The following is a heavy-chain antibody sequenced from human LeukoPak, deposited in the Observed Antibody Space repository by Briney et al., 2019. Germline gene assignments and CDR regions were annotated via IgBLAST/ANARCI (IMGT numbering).Heavy chain of an antibody. V-gene: IGHV3-33*01. CDR3: ARDRGCYYGSESSGASCVFDY. D-gene: IGHD3-10*01. CDR2: IWYDGSNK. J-gene: IGHJ4*02. CDR1: GFTFSSYG. Sequence: PGGSLRLSCAASGFTFSSYGMHWVRQAPGKGLEWVAVIWYDGSNKYYADSVKGRFTISRDNSKNTLYLQMNSLRAEDTAVYYCARDRGCYYGSESSGASCVFDYWGQGTLVTVSS.